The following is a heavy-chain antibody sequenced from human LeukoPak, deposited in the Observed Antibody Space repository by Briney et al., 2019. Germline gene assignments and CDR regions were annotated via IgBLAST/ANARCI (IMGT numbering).Heavy chain of an antibody. D-gene: IGHD6-6*01. CDR1: GYTFTGYY. CDR2: INPNSGGT. J-gene: IGHJ5*02. Sequence: ASVKVSCKASGYTFTGYYMHWVRQAPGQGLEWMGRINPNSGGTNYAQKFQGRVTMTRDTSISTAYIELSRLRSDDTAVYYCARDLYIAARRHSGWFDPWGQGTLVTVSS. V-gene: IGHV1-2*06. CDR3: ARDLYIAARRHSGWFDP.